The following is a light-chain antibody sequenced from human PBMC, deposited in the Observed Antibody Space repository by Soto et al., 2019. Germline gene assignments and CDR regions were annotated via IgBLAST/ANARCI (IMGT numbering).Light chain of an antibody. J-gene: IGLJ2*01. CDR2: EDA. Sequence: QSVLTQPASVSGSPGQSITISCTGTSSDVGSYNLVSWYQHHPGKAPKLMIYEDAKRPSGISSRFSGSKSDNTASLTISGLQAEDEADYYCCSYAGSDTFVLFGGGTKLTVL. CDR3: CSYAGSDTFVL. CDR1: SSDVGSYNL. V-gene: IGLV2-23*02.